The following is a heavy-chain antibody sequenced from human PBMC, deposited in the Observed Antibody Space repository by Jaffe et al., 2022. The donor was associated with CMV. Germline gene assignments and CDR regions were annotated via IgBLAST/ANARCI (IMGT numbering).Heavy chain of an antibody. V-gene: IGHV3-33*08. D-gene: IGHD6-13*01. J-gene: IGHJ3*02. CDR3: ARDKASSWYKAYDAFDI. Sequence: QVQLVESGGGVVQPGRSLRLSCAASGFTFSSYGMHWVRQAPGKGLEWVAVIWYDGSNKYYADSVKGRFTISRDNSKNTLYLQMNSLRAEDTAVYYCARDKASSWYKAYDAFDIWGQGTMVTVSS. CDR2: IWYDGSNK. CDR1: GFTFSSYG.